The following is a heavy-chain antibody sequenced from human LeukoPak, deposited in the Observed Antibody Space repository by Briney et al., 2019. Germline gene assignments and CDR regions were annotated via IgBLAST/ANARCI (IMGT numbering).Heavy chain of an antibody. CDR2: IYSGGIT. V-gene: IGHV3-53*01. D-gene: IGHD6-13*01. CDR1: GFTVSSNY. J-gene: IGHJ4*02. CDR3: ARRTSSSFSLDH. Sequence: GGSLRLSCAASGFTVSSNYMSWVRQAPGRGLEWVSVIYSGGITYYADSVKGRFTISRDNSKNTLYLQMNSLRVEDTAVYYCARRTSSSFSLDHWGQGTLVTVSS.